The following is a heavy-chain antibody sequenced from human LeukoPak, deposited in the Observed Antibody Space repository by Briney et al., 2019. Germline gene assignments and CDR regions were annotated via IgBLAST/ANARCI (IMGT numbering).Heavy chain of an antibody. CDR3: ARESSTQSSLNV. CDR2: IGTSTT. D-gene: IGHD2/OR15-2a*01. Sequence: PGGSLRLSCAASGFTFSSYNMNWVRQAPGKGLEWIAFIGTSTTYYADSVRGRFTISRDNAKNSLFLHMNSLRADDTAVYYCARESSTQSSLNVWGQGTLVTVSS. V-gene: IGHV3-48*01. J-gene: IGHJ4*02. CDR1: GFTFSSYN.